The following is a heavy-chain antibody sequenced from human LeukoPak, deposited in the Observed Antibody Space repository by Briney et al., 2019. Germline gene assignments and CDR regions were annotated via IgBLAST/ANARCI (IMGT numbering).Heavy chain of an antibody. CDR1: GGSFSGYY. Sequence: SETLSLTCAVYGGSFSGYYWSWIRQPPGKGLEWIGEINHSGSTNYNPSLKSRVTISVDTSRNQFSLKLSSVTAADTAVYYCARGSGYCSGGSCYSALEVRWKYYFDYWGQGTLVTVSS. V-gene: IGHV4-34*01. J-gene: IGHJ4*02. CDR3: ARGSGYCSGGSCYSALEVRWKYYFDY. CDR2: INHSGST. D-gene: IGHD2-15*01.